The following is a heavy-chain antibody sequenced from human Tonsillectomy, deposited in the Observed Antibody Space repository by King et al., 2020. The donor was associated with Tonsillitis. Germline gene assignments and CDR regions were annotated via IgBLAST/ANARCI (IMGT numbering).Heavy chain of an antibody. V-gene: IGHV4-38-2*02. CDR3: ARGIADESGIDY. J-gene: IGHJ4*02. CDR2: VSHSGTT. D-gene: IGHD2-21*01. CDR1: GYSVGSGYF. Sequence: QLQESGPGLEKPSETLSLICTVSGYSVGSGYFWGWIRQPPGRGLEYIAAVSHSGTTFYNPSLESRVTISLYTSQNQFSLKLRSVSAADTAVYYCARGIADESGIDYWGQGTLVTVAS.